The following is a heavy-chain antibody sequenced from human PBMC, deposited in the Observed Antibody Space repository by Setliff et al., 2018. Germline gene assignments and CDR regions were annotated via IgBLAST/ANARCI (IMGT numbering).Heavy chain of an antibody. J-gene: IGHJ5*02. CDR3: ARAAKYDSSGYYGFWFDP. CDR1: GGSISSSY. D-gene: IGHD3-22*01. Sequence: SETLSLTCTVSGGSISSSYWSWIRQPPGKGLEWIGYIYSSGSTNNNPSLKSRATISVDTSKNQFSLKLSSVTAADTAAYYCARAAKYDSSGYYGFWFDPWGQGTLVTVSS. CDR2: IYSSGST. V-gene: IGHV4-59*01.